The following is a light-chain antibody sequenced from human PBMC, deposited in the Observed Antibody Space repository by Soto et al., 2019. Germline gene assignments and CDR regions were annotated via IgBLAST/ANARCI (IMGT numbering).Light chain of an antibody. Sequence: QSVLTQPPSASGSPGQSVTISCAGTSGDVGGYNYISWYQQYPGKVPKLMIYEVSERPSGVPDRFSGSKSGNTAFLTVSGLQAEDEADYYCLSYADTAYVFGTGTKLTVL. CDR2: EVS. CDR3: LSYADTAYV. J-gene: IGLJ1*01. CDR1: SGDVGGYNY. V-gene: IGLV2-8*01.